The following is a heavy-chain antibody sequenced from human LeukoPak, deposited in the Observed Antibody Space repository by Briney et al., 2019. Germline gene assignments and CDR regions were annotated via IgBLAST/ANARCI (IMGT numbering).Heavy chain of an antibody. CDR2: IIPIFGTA. CDR1: GGTFSSYA. J-gene: IGHJ6*03. V-gene: IGHV1-69*05. D-gene: IGHD2-15*01. Sequence: SVKVSCKASGGTFSSYAISWVRQAPGQGLEWMGGIIPIFGTANYAQKFQGRVTITTDESTSTAYIELSSLRSEDTAVYYCARSEGYCSGGSCPERRYYYYYYYMDVWGKGTTVTVSS. CDR3: ARSEGYCSGGSCPERRYYYYYYYMDV.